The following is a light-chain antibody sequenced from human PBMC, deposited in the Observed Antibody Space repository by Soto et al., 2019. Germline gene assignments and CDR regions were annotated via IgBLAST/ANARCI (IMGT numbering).Light chain of an antibody. CDR2: EVS. V-gene: IGLV2-8*01. J-gene: IGLJ1*01. CDR3: SSYAGSNNFGV. Sequence: QSVLTQPPSASGSPGQSVTISCTGTSSDVGGYNYVSWYQQHPVKAPKLMIYEVSKRPSGVPDRFSGSKSGNTASLTVSGLQAEDEADYYCSSYAGSNNFGVFGTGTRSPS. CDR1: SSDVGGYNY.